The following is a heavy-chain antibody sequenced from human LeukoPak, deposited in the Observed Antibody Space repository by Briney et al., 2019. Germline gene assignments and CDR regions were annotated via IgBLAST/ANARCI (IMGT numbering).Heavy chain of an antibody. D-gene: IGHD2-2*01. Sequence: SETLSLTCTVSGGSISSSSYYWGWIRQPPGKGLEWIGEINHSGSTNYNPSLKSRVTISVDTSKNQFSLKPSSVTAADTAVYYCARGGVVGTLDYWGQGTLVTVSS. CDR3: ARGGVVGTLDY. CDR2: INHSGST. J-gene: IGHJ4*02. CDR1: GGSISSSSYY. V-gene: IGHV4-39*07.